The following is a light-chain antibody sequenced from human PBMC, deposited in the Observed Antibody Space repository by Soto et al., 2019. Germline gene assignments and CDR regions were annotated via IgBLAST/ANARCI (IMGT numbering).Light chain of an antibody. J-gene: IGKJ1*01. Sequence: EIVLTQSPATLSLSPGERATLSCRASQSVTNSLAWYQQKPGQAPRLLVYDASNRATGIPTRFSGSGSGTEFTLTISRLQPEDFATYYCQHSYSNLGTFGQGTKVEIK. V-gene: IGKV3-11*01. CDR2: DAS. CDR3: QHSYSNLGT. CDR1: QSVTNS.